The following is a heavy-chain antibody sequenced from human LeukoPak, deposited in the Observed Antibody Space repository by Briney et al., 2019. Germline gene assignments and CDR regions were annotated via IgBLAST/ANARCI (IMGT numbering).Heavy chain of an antibody. CDR3: ARGNDYGDHVGIYFDY. Sequence: GGSLRLSCAASGFTFSSYWMSCVRQAPGKGLEWVANIKQDESEKYYVDSVKGRFSITRDNAKNSMYLQINSLRAEDAAVYHCARGNDYGDHVGIYFDYWGQGTLVTVSS. D-gene: IGHD4-17*01. V-gene: IGHV3-7*03. CDR2: IKQDESEK. CDR1: GFTFSSYW. J-gene: IGHJ4*02.